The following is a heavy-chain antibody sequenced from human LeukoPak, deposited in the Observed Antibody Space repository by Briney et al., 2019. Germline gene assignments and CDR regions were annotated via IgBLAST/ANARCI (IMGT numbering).Heavy chain of an antibody. CDR3: ARDRPRTIGGYYYYGMDV. D-gene: IGHD1/OR15-1a*01. Sequence: ASVKVSCKASGYTFTSYGISWVRQAPGQGLGWMGWISAYNGNTNYAQKLQGRVTMTTDTSTSTAYMELRSLRSDDTAVYYCARDRPRTIGGYYYYGMDVWGQGTTVTVPS. CDR2: ISAYNGNT. V-gene: IGHV1-18*01. CDR1: GYTFTSYG. J-gene: IGHJ6*02.